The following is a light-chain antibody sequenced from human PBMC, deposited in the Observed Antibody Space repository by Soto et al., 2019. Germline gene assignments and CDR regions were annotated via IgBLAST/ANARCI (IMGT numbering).Light chain of an antibody. CDR2: DIS. CDR1: QRAHY. CDR3: QQRSSPTWT. J-gene: IGKJ1*01. Sequence: EIVLTQSPASLSLSPGETATLSCRSSQRAHYLAWYQQKRGQAPRLLIYDISTRATGVPARFSGSGSGTEFTLTINNLEPEDFAVYYCQQRSSPTWTFGLGTKVDIK. V-gene: IGKV3-11*01.